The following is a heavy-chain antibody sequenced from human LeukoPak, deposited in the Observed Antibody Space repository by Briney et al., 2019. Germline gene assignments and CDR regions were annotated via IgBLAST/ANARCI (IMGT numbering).Heavy chain of an antibody. Sequence: GGSLRLSCAASGFTFSIYEMNWVLQAPGKELEWVSYISSSGSTIYYADSVKGRFTISRDNAKNSLYLQMNSLRAEDTAVYYCAELGITMIGGVWGKGTTVTISS. J-gene: IGHJ6*04. V-gene: IGHV3-48*03. CDR2: ISSSGSTI. CDR1: GFTFSIYE. D-gene: IGHD3-10*02. CDR3: AELGITMIGGV.